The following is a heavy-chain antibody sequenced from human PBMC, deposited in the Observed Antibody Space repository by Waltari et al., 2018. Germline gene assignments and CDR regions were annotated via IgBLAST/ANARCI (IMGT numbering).Heavy chain of an antibody. CDR3: AREARQYYFDY. CDR1: GGSISRRNYF. Sequence: QLQLQESGPGLVKPSETLSLTCTVSGGSISRRNYFWGWIRRPPGKGLEWLAVVSHRGSTYYKSSLKSRVTISVDTSKNQFSLKLRSVTAADTAVYYCAREARQYYFDYWGQGTLVTVSS. J-gene: IGHJ4*02. V-gene: IGHV4-39*02. D-gene: IGHD4-4*01. CDR2: VSHRGST.